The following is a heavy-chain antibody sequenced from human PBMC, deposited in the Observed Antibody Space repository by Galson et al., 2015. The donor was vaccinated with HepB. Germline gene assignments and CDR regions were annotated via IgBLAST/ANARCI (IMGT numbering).Heavy chain of an antibody. CDR1: GYIFTTYW. J-gene: IGHJ6*02. CDR2: IDPSDFYT. D-gene: IGHD3-22*01. CDR3: ARQSKIVVPASDQHGMDV. Sequence: QSGAEVKKPGESLRISCKGSGYIFTTYWINWVRQMPGKGLEWMGRIDPSDFYTDYSPSFQGHVSISADKSVSTAFLYWSSLKASDTAIYYCARQSKIVVPASDQHGMDVWGQGTTVTVSS. V-gene: IGHV5-10-1*01.